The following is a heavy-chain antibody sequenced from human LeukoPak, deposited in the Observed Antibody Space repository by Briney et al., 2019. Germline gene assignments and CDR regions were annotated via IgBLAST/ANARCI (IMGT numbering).Heavy chain of an antibody. Sequence: GGSLRLSCAASGFTFSNYVMSWVRQAPGKGLAWVSVINGSGGSTNYADSVQGRFTISRDNSKNTLYLQMHSLRAEDTALYYCAKDVWSSSAPPDYWGQGTLVTVSS. J-gene: IGHJ4*02. CDR1: GFTFSNYV. CDR2: INGSGGST. D-gene: IGHD6-6*01. CDR3: AKDVWSSSAPPDY. V-gene: IGHV3-23*01.